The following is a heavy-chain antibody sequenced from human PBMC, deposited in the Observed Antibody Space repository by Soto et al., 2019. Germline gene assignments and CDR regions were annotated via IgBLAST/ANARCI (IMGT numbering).Heavy chain of an antibody. D-gene: IGHD5-18*01. CDR3: ARADTAVVQGGFDY. CDR1: GYTFTGYY. V-gene: IGHV1-2*04. J-gene: IGHJ4*02. Sequence: ASVKVSCKASGYTFTGYYMHWVRQAPGQGLEWMGWINPNSGGTNYAQKFQGWVTMTRDTSISTAYMELSRLRSDDTAVYYCARADTAVVQGGFDYWGQGTLVTVSS. CDR2: INPNSGGT.